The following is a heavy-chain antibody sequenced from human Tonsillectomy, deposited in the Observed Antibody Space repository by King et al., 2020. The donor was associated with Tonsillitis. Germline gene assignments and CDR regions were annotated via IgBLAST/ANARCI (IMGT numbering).Heavy chain of an antibody. CDR2: ISVSVCIT. CDR1: GFTFSTYA. D-gene: IGHD5-12*01. J-gene: IGHJ4*02. Sequence: VQLVESGGGLVQPGGSLRLSCAASGFTFSTYAMSWVRQAPGKGLEWVSGISVSVCITYYANSVKGRFTISRDNSTNTLYLQMNSLSAEDTAVYYCAKANPSGYSGFNPIDYWGQGTLVTVSS. V-gene: IGHV3-23*04. CDR3: AKANPSGYSGFNPIDY.